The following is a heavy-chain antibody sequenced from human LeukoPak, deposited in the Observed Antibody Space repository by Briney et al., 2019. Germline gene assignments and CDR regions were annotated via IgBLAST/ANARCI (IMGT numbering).Heavy chain of an antibody. Sequence: PSETLSLTCAVSGGSFSVYYWTWIRQPPGKGLEWIGEINHSGSANDNPSLKSRVTISLDTSKNQFSLKRSAVTAADTAVYYCARGQGTVTTHWGQGTLVTVSS. CDR1: GGSFSVYY. J-gene: IGHJ4*02. CDR3: ARGQGTVTTH. CDR2: INHSGSA. V-gene: IGHV4-34*01. D-gene: IGHD4-17*01.